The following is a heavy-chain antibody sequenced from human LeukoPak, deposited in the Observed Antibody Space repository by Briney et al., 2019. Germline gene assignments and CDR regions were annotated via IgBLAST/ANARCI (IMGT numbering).Heavy chain of an antibody. CDR2: IKSKTDGGTT. J-gene: IGHJ6*03. D-gene: IGHD3-22*01. Sequence: AACGLSLCISLVGWVLKATGKGLEWVGRIKSKTDGGTTDYAAPVKGRFTISRDESKNTLYLQMNSLKTEDTAVYYCTRITMIVVVKWDYYYMDVWAKGTTDTISS. V-gene: IGHV3-15*01. CDR1: GLSLCISL. CDR3: TRITMIVVVKWDYYYMDV.